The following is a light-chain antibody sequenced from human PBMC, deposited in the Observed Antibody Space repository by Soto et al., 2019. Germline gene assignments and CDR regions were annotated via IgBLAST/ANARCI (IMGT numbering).Light chain of an antibody. J-gene: IGLJ1*01. CDR3: SSYTTSSTYV. CDR1: SSDVGSYDY. CDR2: NVT. V-gene: IGLV2-14*01. Sequence: SELIQVAYVSRSPGQSVTITYTGTSSDVGSYDYVSWYQQHPGTVPKPMIYNVTNRPSGVSNRFSASKSGNTASLAISGLQAEDEADYYCSSYTTSSTYVFGTGTKVTVL.